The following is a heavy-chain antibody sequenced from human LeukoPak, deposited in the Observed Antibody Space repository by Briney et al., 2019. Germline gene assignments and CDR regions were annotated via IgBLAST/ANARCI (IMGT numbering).Heavy chain of an antibody. CDR2: IYYSGST. D-gene: IGHD3-22*01. CDR3: ARDRYYYDSSGYLRLDY. V-gene: IGHV4-39*07. CDR1: GGSIGSSRYY. J-gene: IGHJ4*02. Sequence: SETLSLTCTVSGGSIGSSRYYWGWIRQPPGKGLEWIGSIYYSGSTYYNPSLKSRVTISVDTSKNQFSLKLSSVTAADTAVYYCARDRYYYDSSGYLRLDYWGQGTLVTVSS.